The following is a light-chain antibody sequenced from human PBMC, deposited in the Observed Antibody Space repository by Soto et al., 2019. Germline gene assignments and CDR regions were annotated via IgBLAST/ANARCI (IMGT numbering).Light chain of an antibody. CDR1: QGISSY. V-gene: IGKV1-9*01. CDR3: QQLNSYPRG. J-gene: IGKJ3*01. Sequence: DIQLTQSPSFLSASVGDRVTITCRASQGISSYLAWYQQKPGKAPKLLIYAASTLQSGVPSRFSGSRSGTEFTLTISSLQPEDFATYYCQQLNSYPRGFGPGTKVDIK. CDR2: AAS.